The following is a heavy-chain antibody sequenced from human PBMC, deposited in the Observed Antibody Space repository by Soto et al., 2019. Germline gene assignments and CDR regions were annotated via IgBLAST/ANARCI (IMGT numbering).Heavy chain of an antibody. CDR3: AKVESPGSGLTAVAGTWYYYYYGMDV. CDR2: ISGSGGST. CDR1: GFTFSSYA. Sequence: EVQLLESGGGLVQPGGSLRLSCAASGFTFSSYAMSWVRQAPGKGLEWVSAISGSGGSTYYADSVKGRFTISRDNSKNTLYLQMNSLRAEDTAVYYCAKVESPGSGLTAVAGTWYYYYYGMDVWGQGTTVTVSS. V-gene: IGHV3-23*01. J-gene: IGHJ6*02. D-gene: IGHD6-19*01.